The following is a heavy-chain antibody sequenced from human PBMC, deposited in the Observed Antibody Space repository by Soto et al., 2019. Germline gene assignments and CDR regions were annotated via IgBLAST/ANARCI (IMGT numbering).Heavy chain of an antibody. V-gene: IGHV1-18*01. Sequence: ASVKVSCKASGYTFTSYCISWVRQAPGQGLEWMGWISAYNGNTNYAQKLQGRVTMTTDTSTSTAYMELRSLRSDDTAVYYCARVGSGYSGYDYGVSWFDPWGQGSLVTVAS. D-gene: IGHD5-12*01. CDR1: GYTFTSYC. CDR3: ARVGSGYSGYDYGVSWFDP. J-gene: IGHJ5*02. CDR2: ISAYNGNT.